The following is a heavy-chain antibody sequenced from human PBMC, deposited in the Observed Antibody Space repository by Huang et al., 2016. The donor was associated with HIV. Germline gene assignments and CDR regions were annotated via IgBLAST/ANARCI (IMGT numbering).Heavy chain of an antibody. CDR1: GGTVHSFS. Sequence: QVQLVQSGAEMKKSGSSVKVSCKASGGTVHSFSFTWVRQAPGHGLEWMGAISPLHDTTDLAQKFRGRVTLTADESTNTAFMELSGLTSQDTAVYYCARGVGNSNRGFDIWGQGTLVTVS. V-gene: IGHV1-69*13. D-gene: IGHD5-18*01. CDR3: ARGVGNSNRGFDI. CDR2: ISPLHDTT. J-gene: IGHJ4*02.